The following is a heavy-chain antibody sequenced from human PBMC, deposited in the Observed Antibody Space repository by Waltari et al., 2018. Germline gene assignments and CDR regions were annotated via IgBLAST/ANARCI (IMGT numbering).Heavy chain of an antibody. CDR1: GGTFSGYA. CDR2: IIPIFGTA. D-gene: IGHD3-10*01. CDR3: ARTYYYGSGSWGDFDY. Sequence: QVQLVQSGAEVKKPGSSVKVSCKASGGTFSGYASRWVRQAPGQGLEWMGGIIPIFGTANYAQKFQGRVTITADESTSTASMELSSLRSEDTAVYYCARTYYYGSGSWGDFDYWGQGTLVTVSS. J-gene: IGHJ4*02. V-gene: IGHV1-69*13.